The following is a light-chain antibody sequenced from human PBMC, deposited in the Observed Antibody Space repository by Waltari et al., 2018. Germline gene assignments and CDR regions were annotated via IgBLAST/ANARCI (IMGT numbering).Light chain of an antibody. J-gene: IGKJ2*01. CDR1: QSLVYTDGNTY. V-gene: IGKV2-30*01. CDR2: RVY. CDR3: VEGTHWPPYT. Sequence: DVVMTQSPLSLPVTLGQPASLSCTSSQSLVYTDGNTYLHWFQQRPGQSPRRLIYRVYNRDSGVPDRFSGSGSGTDFTLKISRVEAEDVGVYYCVEGTHWPPYTFGQGTKLEIK.